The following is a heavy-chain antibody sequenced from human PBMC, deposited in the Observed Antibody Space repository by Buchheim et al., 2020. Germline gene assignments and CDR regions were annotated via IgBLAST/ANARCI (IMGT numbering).Heavy chain of an antibody. Sequence: EVQLVESGGALVQPGGSLRLSCAASGFTFSNYVMNWVRQAPGKGLAWVSYITSSGNAIYYADSVKGRFTISRDNAKRSLYLQMNSLGADDTAVYYCASGYVFWGQGTL. D-gene: IGHD2-2*01. CDR1: GFTFSNYV. CDR3: ASGYVF. CDR2: ITSSGNAI. J-gene: IGHJ4*02. V-gene: IGHV3-48*03.